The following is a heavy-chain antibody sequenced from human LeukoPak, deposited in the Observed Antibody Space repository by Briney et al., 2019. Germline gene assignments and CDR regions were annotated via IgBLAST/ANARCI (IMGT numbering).Heavy chain of an antibody. D-gene: IGHD6-13*01. CDR1: GFTFSSCS. CDR3: ARDYNSSPDY. Sequence: PGGSLRLSCAASGFTFSSCSMNWVGQAPGKGLEWVSFIDTSASYIYYGDSVKGRFTISRDNAKNSLFLQMNSLRDDDTAVYYCARDYNSSPDYWGQGTLVTVSS. V-gene: IGHV3-21*01. CDR2: IDTSASYI. J-gene: IGHJ4*02.